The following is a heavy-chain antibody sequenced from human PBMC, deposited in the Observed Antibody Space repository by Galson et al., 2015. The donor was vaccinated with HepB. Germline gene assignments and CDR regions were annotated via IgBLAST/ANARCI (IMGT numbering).Heavy chain of an antibody. D-gene: IGHD6-19*01. CDR1: GYTFTSYG. J-gene: IGHJ6*02. V-gene: IGHV1-18*04. CDR3: ARDRRLAVAGPEGNYYYYYGMDV. CDR2: ISAYNGNT. Sequence: SVKVSCKASGYTFTSYGISWVRQAPGQGLEWMGWISAYNGNTNYAQKLQGRVTMTTDTSTSTAYMELRSLRSDDTAVYYCARDRRLAVAGPEGNYYYYYGMDVWGQGTTVTVSS.